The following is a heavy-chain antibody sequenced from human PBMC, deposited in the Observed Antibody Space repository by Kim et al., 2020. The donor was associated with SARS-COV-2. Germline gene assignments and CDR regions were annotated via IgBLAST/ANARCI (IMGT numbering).Heavy chain of an antibody. V-gene: IGHV1-18*01. CDR2: ISVYNGNT. J-gene: IGHJ4*02. CDR3: PRDHRGDRRWIVRSSWYDY. Sequence: ASVKVSCKASGYTFTSYGISWVRQAPGQGLDWMGWISVYNGNTNYAQKLQGRVTMTTDTSTSTAYIEQRSLRSDDTAVYYCPRDHRGDRRWIVRSSWYDYWGQGTLVPVSS. D-gene: IGHD6-13*01. CDR1: GYTFTSYG.